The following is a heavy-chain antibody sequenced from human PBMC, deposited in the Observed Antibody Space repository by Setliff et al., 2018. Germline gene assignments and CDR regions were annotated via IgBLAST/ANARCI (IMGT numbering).Heavy chain of an antibody. J-gene: IGHJ5*02. CDR3: ARRRGVVVSSWFDP. D-gene: IGHD2-2*01. V-gene: IGHV2-5*08. Sequence: TLSLTCTVSGGSISSGGYYWSWIRQHPGKGLEWLALIYWDDDKRYSPSLKSRLTITKDTSKNPVVFTMTNMDPVDTATYYCARRRGVVVSSWFDPWGQGTLVTVSS. CDR2: IYWDDDK. CDR1: GGSISSGGYY.